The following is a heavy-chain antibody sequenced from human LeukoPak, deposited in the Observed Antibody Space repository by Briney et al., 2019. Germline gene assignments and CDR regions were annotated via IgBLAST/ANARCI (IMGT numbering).Heavy chain of an antibody. V-gene: IGHV1-18*01. D-gene: IGHD2-8*01. CDR3: ARDGCTNGVCYDYYFDY. CDR2: MNPNSGNT. Sequence: ASVKVSCKASGYTFTSYDINWVRQATGQGLEWMGWMNPNSGNTNYAQKLQGRVTMTTDTSTSTAYMELRSLRSDDTAVYYCARDGCTNGVCYDYYFDYWGQGTLVTVSS. J-gene: IGHJ4*02. CDR1: GYTFTSYD.